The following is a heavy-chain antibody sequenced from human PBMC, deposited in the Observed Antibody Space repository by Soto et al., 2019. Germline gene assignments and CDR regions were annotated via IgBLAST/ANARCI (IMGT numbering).Heavy chain of an antibody. CDR3: ARQGIVVVPAAMPAIGHDNWFDP. V-gene: IGHV4-34*01. CDR2: INHSGST. Sequence: SETLSLTCAVYGGSFSGYYWSWIRQPPGKGLEWIGEINHSGSTNYNPSLKSRVHISVDASKNQFSLKLSSVTAADTAVYYCARQGIVVVPAAMPAIGHDNWFDPWGQGTLVTVSS. J-gene: IGHJ5*02. CDR1: GGSFSGYY. D-gene: IGHD2-2*01.